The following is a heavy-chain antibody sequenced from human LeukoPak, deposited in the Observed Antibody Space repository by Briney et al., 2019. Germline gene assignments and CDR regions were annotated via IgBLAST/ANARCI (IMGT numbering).Heavy chain of an antibody. CDR1: GGSINNYY. CDR3: VRHGNRGGSGMFNWFDP. Sequence: PSETLSLTCTVSGGSINNYYWNWIRQPPGKGLGWIGYIYSSGSTNFNPSLETRVTISIDTSKNQFSLKLNSVTAADTAVYFCVRHGNRGGSGMFNWFDPWGQGTLVTVSS. J-gene: IGHJ5*02. D-gene: IGHD3-10*01. V-gene: IGHV4-4*09. CDR2: IYSSGST.